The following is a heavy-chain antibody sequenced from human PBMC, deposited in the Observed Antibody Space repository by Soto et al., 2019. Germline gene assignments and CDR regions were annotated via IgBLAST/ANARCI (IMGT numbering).Heavy chain of an antibody. CDR1: GGSISSGDYY. Sequence: SETLSLTCTVSGGSISSGDYYWSWIRQPPGKGLEWIGYIYYSGSTYYNPSLKSRVTISVDTSKNQFSLKLSSVTAADTAVYYCARDGAETALIFDYWGQGTLVTVSS. CDR3: ARDGAETALIFDY. V-gene: IGHV4-30-4*01. D-gene: IGHD3-16*01. J-gene: IGHJ4*02. CDR2: IYYSGST.